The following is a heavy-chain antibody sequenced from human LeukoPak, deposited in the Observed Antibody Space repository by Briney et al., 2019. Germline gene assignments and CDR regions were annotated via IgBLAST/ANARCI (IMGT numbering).Heavy chain of an antibody. CDR1: GGSISSGNYY. CDR3: APAVIKDDSSGYSYGDQAFDI. J-gene: IGHJ3*02. CDR2: IYYSGST. D-gene: IGHD3-22*01. Sequence: SETLSLTCTVSGGSISSGNYYWNWLRQHPGEGLEWIGYIYYSGSTYYNPSLKSRVTISVDTSKNQFSLKLSPVTAADTAVYYCAPAVIKDDSSGYSYGDQAFDIWGQGTMVTVSS. V-gene: IGHV4-31*03.